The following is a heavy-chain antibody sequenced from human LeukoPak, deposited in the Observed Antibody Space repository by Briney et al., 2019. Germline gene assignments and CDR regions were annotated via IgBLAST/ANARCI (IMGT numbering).Heavy chain of an antibody. CDR3: AKLQKYRLLLYYFDY. V-gene: IGHV3-23*01. Sequence: GGSLRLSCAASGFTFSSYAMSWVRQAPGKGLEWVSAISGSGGSTYYADSVKGRFTISRDNSKNTLYLQMNSLRAEDTAVYYCAKLQKYRLLLYYFDYWGQGTLVTVSS. J-gene: IGHJ4*02. CDR2: ISGSGGST. CDR1: GFTFSSYA. D-gene: IGHD2-2*01.